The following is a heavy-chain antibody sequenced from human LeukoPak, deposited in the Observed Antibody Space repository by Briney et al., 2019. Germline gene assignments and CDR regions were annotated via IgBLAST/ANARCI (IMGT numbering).Heavy chain of an antibody. CDR3: ARVGRAQDSSGYPYFDY. D-gene: IGHD3-22*01. Sequence: SGGSLRLSCAASGFTFSSYEMNWVRQAPGKGLEWVSYISSSGSTIYYADSVKGRFTISRDNAKNSLYLQMNSLRAEDTAVYYCARVGRAQDSSGYPYFDYWGQGTLVTVSS. CDR1: GFTFSSYE. V-gene: IGHV3-48*03. CDR2: ISSSGSTI. J-gene: IGHJ4*02.